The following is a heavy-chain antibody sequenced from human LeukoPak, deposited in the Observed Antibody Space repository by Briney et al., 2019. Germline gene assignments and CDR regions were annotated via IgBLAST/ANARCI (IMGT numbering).Heavy chain of an antibody. CDR2: INWNGGST. CDR3: ARDRLVTYGSTNDAFDI. V-gene: IGHV3-20*04. D-gene: IGHD3-10*01. J-gene: IGHJ3*02. Sequence: GGSLRLSCAASGFTFDDYGMSWVRQAPGKGLEWVSGINWNGGSTGYADSVKGRFTISRDNAKNSLYLQMNSLRAEDTALYYCARDRLVTYGSTNDAFDIWGQGTMVTVSS. CDR1: GFTFDDYG.